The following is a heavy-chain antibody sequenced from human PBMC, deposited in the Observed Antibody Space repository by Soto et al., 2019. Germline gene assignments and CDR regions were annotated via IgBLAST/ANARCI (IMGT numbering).Heavy chain of an antibody. J-gene: IGHJ4*02. CDR1: GYTFTSYA. D-gene: IGHD3-3*01. CDR3: ARVIGVAKGDY. Sequence: ASVKVSCKASGYTFTSYAIHWVRQAPGQRLEWMGWINAGNGNTKYSQKFQGRVTITRDTSASKAYMELSSLRSQDTAVYYCARVIGVAKGDYFGQVTLVTVSS. V-gene: IGHV1-3*01. CDR2: INAGNGNT.